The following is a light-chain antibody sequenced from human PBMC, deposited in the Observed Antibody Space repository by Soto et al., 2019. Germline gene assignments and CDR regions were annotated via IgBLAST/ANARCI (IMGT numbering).Light chain of an antibody. Sequence: EIVLTQSPATLSLSPGERATLFCRASQSVSSYLAWYQQKPGQAPRLLIYDAYNRATGIPARFSGSGSGTDFTLTISSLEPEDFAVYYCQQRSNWPPPTFGGGTKVEIK. CDR1: QSVSSY. V-gene: IGKV3-11*01. CDR2: DAY. CDR3: QQRSNWPPPT. J-gene: IGKJ4*01.